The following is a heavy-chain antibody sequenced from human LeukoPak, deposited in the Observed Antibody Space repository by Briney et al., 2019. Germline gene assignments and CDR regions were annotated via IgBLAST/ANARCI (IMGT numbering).Heavy chain of an antibody. D-gene: IGHD6-6*01. Sequence: GGSLRLSCAASGFTFSNYGMHWVRQAPGKGLKWVAVISYDGSNKYYADSVKGRFTISRDNAKNSLYLQMNSLRAEDTAVYYCARGELANPGDYWGQGTLVTVSS. CDR1: GFTFSNYG. J-gene: IGHJ4*02. CDR3: ARGELANPGDY. V-gene: IGHV3-30*03. CDR2: ISYDGSNK.